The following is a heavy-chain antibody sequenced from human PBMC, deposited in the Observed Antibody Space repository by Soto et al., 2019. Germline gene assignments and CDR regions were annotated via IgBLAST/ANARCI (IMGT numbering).Heavy chain of an antibody. CDR2: ISAYNGNT. J-gene: IGHJ4*02. D-gene: IGHD6-13*01. CDR1: GYTFTGCG. Sequence: QVQLGQSGAEVKKPGASVKVTFKAYGYTFTGCGISWVRQAPGQGLEWMGWISAYNGNTNYAQKLQGRVTMTTDTSTSTAYMELRSLRSDDTAVSYCARETSIAAADYWGQGTLVTVSS. CDR3: ARETSIAAADY. V-gene: IGHV1-18*01.